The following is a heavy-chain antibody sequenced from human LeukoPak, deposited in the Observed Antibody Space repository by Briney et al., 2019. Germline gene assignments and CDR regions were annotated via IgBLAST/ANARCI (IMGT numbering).Heavy chain of an antibody. Sequence: ASVKVPCKASGYTFTSYGISWVRQAPGQGLEWMGWISAYNGNTNYAQKLQGRVTMTTDTSTSTAYMELRSLRSDDTAVYYCARDGATMVRGVTDYWGQGTLVTVSS. CDR3: ARDGATMVRGVTDY. V-gene: IGHV1-18*01. CDR1: GYTFTSYG. J-gene: IGHJ4*02. CDR2: ISAYNGNT. D-gene: IGHD3-10*01.